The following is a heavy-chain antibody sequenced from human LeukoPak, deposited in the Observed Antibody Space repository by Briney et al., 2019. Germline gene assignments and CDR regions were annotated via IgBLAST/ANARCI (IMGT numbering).Heavy chain of an antibody. CDR3: AKYIVGNSDSY. D-gene: IGHD1-26*01. J-gene: IGHJ4*02. CDR2: IAGSGATT. Sequence: GGSLRLSCIASGFTFSSFAMSWVRQAPGKGLEWVSTIAGSGATTYYADSVKGRFTISRDNSKNTLYLQMNSLRAEDTAVYYCAKYIVGNSDSYWGQGTLVTVSS. V-gene: IGHV3-23*01. CDR1: GFTFSSFA.